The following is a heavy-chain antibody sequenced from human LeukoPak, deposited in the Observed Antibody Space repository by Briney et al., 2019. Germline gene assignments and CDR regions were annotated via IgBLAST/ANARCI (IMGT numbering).Heavy chain of an antibody. CDR2: ISSSSSYI. CDR1: GFTFSSYS. D-gene: IGHD3-22*01. J-gene: IGHJ4*02. V-gene: IGHV3-21*01. Sequence: GGSLRLSCAASGFTFSSYSMNWVRQAPGKGLEWVSSISSSSSYIYYADSVKGRFTISRDNAKNSLYLQMNSLRAEDTAVYYCARDQNPTYYYDSSPEPFDYWGQGTLVTVSS. CDR3: ARDQNPTYYYDSSPEPFDY.